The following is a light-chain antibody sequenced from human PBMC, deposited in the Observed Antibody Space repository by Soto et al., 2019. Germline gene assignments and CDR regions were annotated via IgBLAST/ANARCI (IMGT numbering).Light chain of an antibody. CDR1: QSVNSN. Sequence: EIVVTHSPATLSVSPGERATLSCRAIQSVNSNYLAWYQQKPGQAPRLLIYGISKRATDIPDRFSGSGSGTEFTLTISSLQSEDFAVYYCQQYNNWPPITFGQGTRLEIK. CDR3: QQYNNWPPIT. J-gene: IGKJ5*01. CDR2: GIS. V-gene: IGKV3D-15*01.